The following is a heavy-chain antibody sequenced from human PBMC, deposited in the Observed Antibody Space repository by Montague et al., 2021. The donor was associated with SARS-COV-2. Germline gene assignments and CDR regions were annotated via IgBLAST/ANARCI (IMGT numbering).Heavy chain of an antibody. V-gene: IGHV4-31*03. J-gene: IGHJ2*01. CDR1: GGSISGDNYY. CDR3: ARNRGWGSRGAGYIDL. D-gene: IGHD7-27*01. Sequence: TLSLTCTVSGGSISGDNYYWTWIRRHPGKGLEWIAYIYYTGSTYYXPSLQSRLRTSLDTSKNQFSLTLTSVTPADTAIYYCARNRGWGSRGAGYIDLWGRGTLVTVSS. CDR2: IYYTGST.